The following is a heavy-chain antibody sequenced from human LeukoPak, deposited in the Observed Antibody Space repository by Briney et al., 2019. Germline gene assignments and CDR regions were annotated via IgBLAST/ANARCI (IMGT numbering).Heavy chain of an antibody. CDR1: GFTFSSYA. CDR2: ISSNGGST. Sequence: GGSLRLSCAASGFTFSSYAMHWVRQAPGKGLEYVSAISSNGGSTYYANSVKGRFTIPRDNSKNTLYLQMGSLRAEDMAVYYCARVGRDGYNYFDYWGQGTLVTVSS. J-gene: IGHJ4*02. V-gene: IGHV3-64*01. CDR3: ARVGRDGYNYFDY. D-gene: IGHD5-12*01.